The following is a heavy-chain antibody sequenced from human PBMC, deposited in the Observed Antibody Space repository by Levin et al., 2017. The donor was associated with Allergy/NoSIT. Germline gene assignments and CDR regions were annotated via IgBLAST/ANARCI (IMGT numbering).Heavy chain of an antibody. Sequence: GGSLRLSCAASGFTFDDYDIHWVRKAPGKGLEWVSGINWNSGRIGYADSVKGRFTISRDNVKNSLYLQMNSLRAEDTALYYCAKDRGGSGGAQDYWGQGTLVTVSS. D-gene: IGHD6-19*01. CDR2: INWNSGRI. J-gene: IGHJ4*02. CDR1: GFTFDDYD. V-gene: IGHV3-9*01. CDR3: AKDRGGSGGAQDY.